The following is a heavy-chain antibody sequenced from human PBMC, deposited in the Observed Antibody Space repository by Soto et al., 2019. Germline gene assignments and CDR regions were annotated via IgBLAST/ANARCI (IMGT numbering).Heavy chain of an antibody. CDR2: ISGSGGST. V-gene: IGHV3-23*01. CDR3: AKDIRTGHYSPARY. J-gene: IGHJ4*02. Sequence: GGSLRLSCAASGFTFSSYSMSWVRQAPGKGLEWVSAISGSGGSTYYAGSVKGRFTISRDNSKNTLYLQMNSLRAEDTAVYYCAKDIRTGHYSPARYLGQVTLFTSCS. D-gene: IGHD3-9*01. CDR1: GFTFSSYS.